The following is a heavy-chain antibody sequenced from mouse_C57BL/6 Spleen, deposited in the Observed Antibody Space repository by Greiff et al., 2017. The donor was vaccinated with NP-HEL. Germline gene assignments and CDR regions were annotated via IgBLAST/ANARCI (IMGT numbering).Heavy chain of an antibody. CDR1: GYTFTSYW. CDR3: ARSIDGYPFAY. V-gene: IGHV1-72*01. D-gene: IGHD2-3*01. J-gene: IGHJ3*01. Sequence: QVQLQQPGAELVKPGASVKLSCKASGYTFTSYWMHWVKRRPGRGLEWIGRIDPNSGGTKYNEKFKSKATLTVDKPSSTAYMQLSSLTSEDSAVYYCARSIDGYPFAYWGQGTLVTVSA. CDR2: IDPNSGGT.